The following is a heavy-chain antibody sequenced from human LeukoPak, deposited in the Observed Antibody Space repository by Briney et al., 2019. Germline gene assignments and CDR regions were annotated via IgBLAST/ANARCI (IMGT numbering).Heavy chain of an antibody. D-gene: IGHD5-12*01. V-gene: IGHV3-49*04. Sequence: PGRSLRLSCTASGFTFGDYAMSWVRQAPGKGLEWVGFIRSKAYGGTTEYAASVKGRFTISRDDSKSIAYLQMNSLKTEDTAVYYCTSDKDSGYDWGTLDYWGQGTLVTASS. CDR3: TSDKDSGYDWGTLDY. CDR1: GFTFGDYA. J-gene: IGHJ4*02. CDR2: IRSKAYGGTT.